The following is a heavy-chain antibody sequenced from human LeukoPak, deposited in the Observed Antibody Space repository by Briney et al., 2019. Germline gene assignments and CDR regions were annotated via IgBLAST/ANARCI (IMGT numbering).Heavy chain of an antibody. CDR2: ISNSSDYT. V-gene: IGHV3-11*06. CDR1: GFTFSDYY. Sequence: GGSLRLSCAASGFTFSDYYMTWIRQAPGKGLEWVSYISNSSDYTNYADSVKGQFTISRDNAKNSLYLQMNSLRAEDTAVYYCASWSVLLWFGELGWGQGTLVTVSS. CDR3: ASWSVLLWFGELG. D-gene: IGHD3-10*01. J-gene: IGHJ4*02.